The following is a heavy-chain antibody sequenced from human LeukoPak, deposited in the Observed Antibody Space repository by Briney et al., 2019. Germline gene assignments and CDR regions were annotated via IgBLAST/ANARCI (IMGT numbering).Heavy chain of an antibody. CDR2: INWNGGST. V-gene: IGHV3-20*04. Sequence: GGSLRLSCTASGFTFDDYGMSWVRQAPGKGLEWVSGINWNGGSTGYADSVKGRFTISRDNAKNSLYLQMNSLRAEDTALYYCARDIEDIVVVPAAYYYYYYMDVWGKGTTVTVSS. J-gene: IGHJ6*03. D-gene: IGHD2-2*01. CDR3: ARDIEDIVVVPAAYYYYYYMDV. CDR1: GFTFDDYG.